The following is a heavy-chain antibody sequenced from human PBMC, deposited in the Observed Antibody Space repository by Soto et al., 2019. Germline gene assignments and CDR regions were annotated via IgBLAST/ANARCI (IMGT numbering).Heavy chain of an antibody. J-gene: IGHJ6*02. CDR2: INHSGST. CDR1: GGSFSVYY. D-gene: IGHD2-15*01. Sequence: LSLTCAVYGGSFSVYYWSWIRQPPGKGLEWIGEINHSGSTNYNPSLKSRVTISVDTSKNQFSLKLSSVTAADTAVYYCARGRGYCSGGSCYGYYYYYGMDVWGQGTTVIVSS. V-gene: IGHV4-34*01. CDR3: ARGRGYCSGGSCYGYYYYYGMDV.